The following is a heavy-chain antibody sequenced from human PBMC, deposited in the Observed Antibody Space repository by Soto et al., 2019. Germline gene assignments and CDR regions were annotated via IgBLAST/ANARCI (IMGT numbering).Heavy chain of an antibody. CDR2: FIPIFVSA. CDR1: GGTVSSYA. J-gene: IGHJ4*02. V-gene: IGHV1-69*01. Sequence: QLHLVQSGAEVKKAGSSVKVSCKASGGTVSSYAITWVRQAPGKGLEWMGVFIPIFVSAHYAPKFQGRITITADESTSTAYTELSGLTSEDTAIYSCARDVSSDTTGFRGYDLWGQGTQVTVSS. D-gene: IGHD3-10*01. CDR3: ARDVSSDTTGFRGYDL.